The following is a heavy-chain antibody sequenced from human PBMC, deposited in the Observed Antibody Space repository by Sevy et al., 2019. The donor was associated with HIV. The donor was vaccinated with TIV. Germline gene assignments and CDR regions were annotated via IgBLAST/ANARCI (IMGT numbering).Heavy chain of an antibody. CDR3: ARETDNSARWLDP. D-gene: IGHD4-4*01. Sequence: GGSLRLSCAASGFTFNFHGMHWARQAPGKGLEWVAFIWHDGSNKYMADSVKGRFTISRDNSKNTLFLQMNSLTVEDTAVYYCARETDNSARWLDPWGQGTLVTVSS. CDR1: GFTFNFHG. J-gene: IGHJ5*02. CDR2: IWHDGSNK. V-gene: IGHV3-30*02.